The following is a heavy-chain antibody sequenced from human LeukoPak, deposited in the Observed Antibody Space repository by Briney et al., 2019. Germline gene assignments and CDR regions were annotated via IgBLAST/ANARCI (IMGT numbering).Heavy chain of an antibody. CDR2: IKQDGSVQ. J-gene: IGHJ3*02. CDR1: GFTFIAYW. D-gene: IGHD1-1*01. CDR3: ARDGIMTYAFDI. Sequence: GGSLRLSCEGSGFTFIAYWMSWVRQAPGKGLEWMANIKQDGSVQNYVDSVKGRFTISRDNAKDSLFLQLNNLRAEDTAVYFCARDGIMTYAFDIWGQGTKVTVSP. V-gene: IGHV3-7*01.